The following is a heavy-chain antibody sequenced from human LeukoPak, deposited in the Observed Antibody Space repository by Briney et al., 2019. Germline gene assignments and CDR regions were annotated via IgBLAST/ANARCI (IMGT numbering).Heavy chain of an antibody. D-gene: IGHD7-27*01. CDR3: ARAAQVTGHNWFDP. V-gene: IGHV1-18*01. CDR2: ISVYNGNT. J-gene: IGHJ5*02. Sequence: GASVKVSCKTSGYTFTSYGITWVRQAPGQGLEWMGWISVYNGNTNYAQKFQGRVTMTRDTSTSTVYMELSSLRSEDTAVYYCARAAQVTGHNWFDPWGQGTLVTVSS. CDR1: GYTFTSYG.